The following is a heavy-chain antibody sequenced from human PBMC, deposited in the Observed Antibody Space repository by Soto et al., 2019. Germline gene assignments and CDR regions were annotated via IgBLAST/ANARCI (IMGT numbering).Heavy chain of an antibody. V-gene: IGHV2-5*02. CDR1: GFSLSTSGVG. J-gene: IGHJ5*02. Sequence: QITLKESGATLVKPTQTLTLTCTFSGFSLSTSGVGVGWIRQPPGKALEWLALIYWDDDKRYSPSLKSRLTITKDTSKNPVVLTMTNMDPVDTATYYCAHIWLWLAAAANWFDPWGQGTLVTVSS. D-gene: IGHD6-13*01. CDR2: IYWDDDK. CDR3: AHIWLWLAAAANWFDP.